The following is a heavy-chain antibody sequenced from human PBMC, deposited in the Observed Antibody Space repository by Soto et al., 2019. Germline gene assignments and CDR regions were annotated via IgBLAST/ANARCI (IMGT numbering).Heavy chain of an antibody. V-gene: IGHV3-33*01. CDR1: GFTFSSYG. J-gene: IGHJ4*02. CDR2: VWYDGSNK. D-gene: IGHD2-15*01. CDR3: ARESRVAATLFDY. Sequence: GGSLRLSCAASGFTFSSYGMHWVRQAPGKGLEWVAVVWYDGSNKYYADSVKGRFTISRDNSKNTLYLQMNSLRAEDTAVYYCARESRVAATLFDYWGQGTLVTVSS.